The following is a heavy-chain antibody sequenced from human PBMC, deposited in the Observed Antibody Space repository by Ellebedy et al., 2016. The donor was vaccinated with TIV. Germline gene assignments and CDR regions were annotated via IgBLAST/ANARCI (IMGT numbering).Heavy chain of an antibody. V-gene: IGHV4-59*01. J-gene: IGHJ4*02. D-gene: IGHD2-15*01. Sequence: SETLSLTCTVAGGSIGDYYWSWIRQPPGKGLAWIGYIHYSGSTNYNPSLKSRVTISVDTSKNQFSLNLSSVTVADTAVYYCARVIDCSGGSCQDYWGQGTLVTVSS. CDR2: IHYSGST. CDR3: ARVIDCSGGSCQDY. CDR1: GGSIGDYY.